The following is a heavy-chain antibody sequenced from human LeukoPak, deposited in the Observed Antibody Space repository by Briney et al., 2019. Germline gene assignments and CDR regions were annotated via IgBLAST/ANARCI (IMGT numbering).Heavy chain of an antibody. Sequence: GASVKVSCKASGYTFTSCDINWVRQATGQGLEWMGWMNPNSGNTGYAQKFQGRVTMTRNTSISTAYMELSSLRSEDTAVYYCARGRGIRYFDWLLNYWGQGTLVTVSS. D-gene: IGHD3-9*01. CDR3: ARGRGIRYFDWLLNY. J-gene: IGHJ4*02. CDR2: MNPNSGNT. V-gene: IGHV1-8*01. CDR1: GYTFTSCD.